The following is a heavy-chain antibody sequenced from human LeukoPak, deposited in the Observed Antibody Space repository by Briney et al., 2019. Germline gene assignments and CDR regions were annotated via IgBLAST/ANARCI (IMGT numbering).Heavy chain of an antibody. V-gene: IGHV6-1*01. CDR3: ASEAAAAGNFDY. J-gene: IGHJ4*02. CDR2: TYYRSKWYN. CDR1: GDSVSSNSAA. D-gene: IGHD6-13*01. Sequence: SQTLSLTCAISGDSVSSNSAAWNWIRQSSSRGLEWLGRTYYRSKWYNDYAVSVKSRITINPDTSKNQFSLQLNSVTPEDTAVYYCASEAAAAGNFDYWGQGTLVTVSS.